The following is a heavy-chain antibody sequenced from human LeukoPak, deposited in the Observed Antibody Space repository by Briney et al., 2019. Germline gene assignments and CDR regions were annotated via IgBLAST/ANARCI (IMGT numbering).Heavy chain of an antibody. D-gene: IGHD1-26*01. Sequence: GGSLRLSCAASGFTFSSYSMNWVRQAPGKGLEWVSSISSTSTYIYYSDSVKGRFTISRDNAKNSLYLQMNSLRAEDTAVYYCACLVGATQDVWGKGTTVIVSS. J-gene: IGHJ6*04. CDR1: GFTFSSYS. V-gene: IGHV3-21*01. CDR2: ISSTSTYI. CDR3: ACLVGATQDV.